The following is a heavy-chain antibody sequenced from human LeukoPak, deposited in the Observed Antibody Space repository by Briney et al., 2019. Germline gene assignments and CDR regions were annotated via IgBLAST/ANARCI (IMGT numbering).Heavy chain of an antibody. Sequence: GGSLRLSCAASGFTFSNYNMHWVRQAPGKGLEWISYITLSRTTIYYADSVKGRFTISRDNAKNSLYLQMNSLRAEDTAVYYCAREGYSSGWYGGLYFDYWGQGTLVTVSS. J-gene: IGHJ4*02. CDR1: GFTFSNYN. CDR2: ITLSRTTI. D-gene: IGHD6-19*01. V-gene: IGHV3-48*01. CDR3: AREGYSSGWYGGLYFDY.